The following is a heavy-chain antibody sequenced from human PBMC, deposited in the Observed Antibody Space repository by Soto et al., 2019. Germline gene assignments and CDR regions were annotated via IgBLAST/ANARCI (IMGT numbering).Heavy chain of an antibody. CDR1: GFTFSDFA. D-gene: IGHD3-10*01. CDR3: AAPRDEYGSGVSWFTYGMDI. Sequence: GGSLRLSCLASGFTFSDFAMTWVRHVPGRGLEWVASLDGAGGSTYYAESVRGRFSISRDNSQNTLFLQMKRLTVDDTAIYYCAAPRDEYGSGVSWFTYGMDIWGQGTTVTVAS. V-gene: IGHV3-23*01. CDR2: LDGAGGST. J-gene: IGHJ6*02.